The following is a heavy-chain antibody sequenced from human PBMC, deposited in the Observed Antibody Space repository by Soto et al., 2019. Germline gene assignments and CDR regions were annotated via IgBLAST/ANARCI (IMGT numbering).Heavy chain of an antibody. CDR1: GGTFSSDA. D-gene: IGHD6-13*01. CDR2: IIPMFGTA. Sequence: QVQLVQSGAEVKKPGSSVKVSCKASGGTFSSDAISWVRQAPGQGLEWMGGIIPMFGTANYAQKFQDKVTISADESTITDYMGLFRLIFQDTAVYHFTTGAGVAAAGMFYYYALDVWGQGTTVTVSS. V-gene: IGHV1-69*12. CDR3: TTGAGVAAAGMFYYYALDV. J-gene: IGHJ6*02.